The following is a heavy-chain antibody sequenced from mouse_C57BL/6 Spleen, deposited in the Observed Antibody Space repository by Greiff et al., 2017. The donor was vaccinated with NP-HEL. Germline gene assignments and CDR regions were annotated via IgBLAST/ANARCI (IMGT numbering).Heavy chain of an antibody. D-gene: IGHD2-4*01. J-gene: IGHJ1*03. CDR3: ARARLFYDYEWGYFDV. CDR1: GYTFTDYY. V-gene: IGHV1-76*01. Sequence: VQLQQSGAELVRPGASVKLSCKASGYTFTDYYINWVKQRPGQGLEWIARIYPGSGNTYYNEKFKGKATLTAEQSSSTSYMQLSSLTSEDTAGYFCARARLFYDYEWGYFDVWGTGTTGTVSS. CDR2: IYPGSGNT.